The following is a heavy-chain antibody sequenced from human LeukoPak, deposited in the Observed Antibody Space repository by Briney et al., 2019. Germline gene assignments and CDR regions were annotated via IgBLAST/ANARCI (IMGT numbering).Heavy chain of an antibody. J-gene: IGHJ3*02. D-gene: IGHD3-22*01. CDR2: ISGSGGST. CDR1: GFTFTSYA. Sequence: PGGSLRLSCAASGFTFTSYAMSWVRQAPGEGREWVSAISGSGGSTYYADSVKGRFTISRDNSKNTLYLQMNSLRAEDTAVYYCAKGRYYYDSSDAFDIWGQGTMVTVSS. CDR3: AKGRYYYDSSDAFDI. V-gene: IGHV3-23*01.